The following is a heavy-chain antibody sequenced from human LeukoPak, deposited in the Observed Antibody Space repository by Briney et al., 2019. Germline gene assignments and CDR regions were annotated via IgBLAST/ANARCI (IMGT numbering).Heavy chain of an antibody. Sequence: GGSLRLSCTASGFPLSVYAMSWLRQPPGKGLEWVSTINANSGTTSYAASVRGRFTISRDNSKNTLYLQLNTLRADDTATYYCAKPISGGLAVTANWFHPWGQGTLVVVSS. CDR1: GFPLSVYA. V-gene: IGHV3-23*01. D-gene: IGHD6-19*01. J-gene: IGHJ5*01. CDR2: INANSGTT. CDR3: AKPISGGLAVTANWFHP.